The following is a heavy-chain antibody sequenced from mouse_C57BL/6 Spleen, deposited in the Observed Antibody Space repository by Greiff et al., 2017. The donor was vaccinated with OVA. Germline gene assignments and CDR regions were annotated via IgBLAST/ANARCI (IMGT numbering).Heavy chain of an antibody. J-gene: IGHJ2*01. CDR2: IYPGSGST. V-gene: IGHV1-55*01. CDR1: GYTFTSYW. D-gene: IGHD1-1*01. Sequence: QVQLQQPGAELVKPGASVKMSCKASGYTFTSYWITWVKQRPGQGLEWIGDIYPGSGSTNYNEKFKSKATLTVDTSSSTAYMQLSSLTSEDSAVYYCARGYYSSSYGDYFDYWGQGTTLTVSS. CDR3: ARGYYSSSYGDYFDY.